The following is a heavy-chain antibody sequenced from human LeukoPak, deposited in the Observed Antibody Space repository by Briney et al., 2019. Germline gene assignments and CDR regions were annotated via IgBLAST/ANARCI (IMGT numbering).Heavy chain of an antibody. CDR1: GYSFTTYG. V-gene: IGHV1-18*01. CDR3: ARDRVVVAATQDYYYHGMDV. CDR2: ISAYNGNT. D-gene: IGHD2-15*01. J-gene: IGHJ6*02. Sequence: ASVKVSCMASGYSFTTYGVSWVRQAPGQGLEWMGWISAYNGNTNYAQKVQGRVTMTTDTSTSTAYMELRSLRSDDTAVYYCARDRVVVAATQDYYYHGMDVWGQGTTVTVSS.